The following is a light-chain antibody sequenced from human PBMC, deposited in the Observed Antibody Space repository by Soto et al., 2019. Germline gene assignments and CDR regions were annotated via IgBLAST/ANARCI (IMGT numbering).Light chain of an antibody. V-gene: IGKV3-11*01. CDR1: QSVSSY. CDR3: QQRSNWPPKLT. J-gene: IGKJ4*01. Sequence: EIVLTQSPATLSLSPGERVTLCCSAIQSVSSYLAWYQQKPGQAPRLLIYDASNRATGIPARFSGSGSGTDFTLTISGPEPEDFAVYSCQQRSNWPPKLTFGGGTKVDIK. CDR2: DAS.